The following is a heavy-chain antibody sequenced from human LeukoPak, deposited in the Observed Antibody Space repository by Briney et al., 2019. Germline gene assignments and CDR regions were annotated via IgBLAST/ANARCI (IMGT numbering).Heavy chain of an antibody. CDR1: GGSFSGYY. V-gene: IGHV4-34*01. Sequence: SETLSLTCAVYGGSFSGYYWSWIRQPPGKGLEWIGNVHHTGSTNYNPSLKSRLIISLDTSKNQFSLKLSSVTAADTAVYYCARDLGHGGDSDYWGQGTLVIVSS. D-gene: IGHD4-23*01. J-gene: IGHJ4*02. CDR3: ARDLGHGGDSDY. CDR2: VHHTGST.